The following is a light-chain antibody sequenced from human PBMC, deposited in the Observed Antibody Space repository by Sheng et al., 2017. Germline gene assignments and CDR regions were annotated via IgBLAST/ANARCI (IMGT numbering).Light chain of an antibody. CDR3: QQRRDWPLT. CDR1: QSVSSNF. J-gene: IGKJ3*01. Sequence: EIVLTQSPGTLSLSPGERATLSCRTSQSVSSNFLAWYQQKPGQAPRLLIFATSSRATGIPGRFSGTGSGTDFTLTISSLEPEDFAVYYCQQRRDWPLTFGPGTKVDIK. V-gene: IGKV3D-20*02. CDR2: ATS.